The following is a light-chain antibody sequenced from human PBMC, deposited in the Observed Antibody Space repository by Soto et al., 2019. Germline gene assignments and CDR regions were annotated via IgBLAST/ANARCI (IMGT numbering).Light chain of an antibody. Sequence: EIVMTQSTATLSVSPGERATLSCRASQSVSSNLAWYQQKPGQTPRLLIYGASTRATGIPARFSGSGSGTEFTLTISSLQSGDFAVYYCQQYHNWPPGTFGQGTKVEIK. CDR2: GAS. CDR3: QQYHNWPPGT. CDR1: QSVSSN. J-gene: IGKJ1*01. V-gene: IGKV3-15*01.